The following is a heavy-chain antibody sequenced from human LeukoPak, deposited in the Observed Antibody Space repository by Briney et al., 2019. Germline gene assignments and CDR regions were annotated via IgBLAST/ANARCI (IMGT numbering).Heavy chain of an antibody. J-gene: IGHJ4*02. D-gene: IGHD5-12*01. CDR1: GFTFSNYV. CDR2: ISGSGGRT. Sequence: PGGSLRLSCAASGFTFSNYVMSWVRQAPGKGLEWVSGISGSGGRTYDADSVKGRFTISRDNSKNTLYLQTNSLRAEDTAVYYCARLIPRGGGYADYWGQGTLVTVSS. V-gene: IGHV3-23*01. CDR3: ARLIPRGGGYADY.